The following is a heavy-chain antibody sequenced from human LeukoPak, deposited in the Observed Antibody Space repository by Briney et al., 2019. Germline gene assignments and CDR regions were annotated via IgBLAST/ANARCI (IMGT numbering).Heavy chain of an antibody. CDR1: GYTFTGYY. V-gene: IGHV1-2*02. Sequence: ASVKVSCKASGYTFTGYYMHWVRQAPGQGLEWMGWINPNSGGTNYAQKFQGRVTMTRDTSISTAYMELSRLRSDDTAAYYCARDPYDFWSGYPGNSIFDYWGQGTLVTVSS. CDR3: ARDPYDFWSGYPGNSIFDY. CDR2: INPNSGGT. D-gene: IGHD3-3*01. J-gene: IGHJ4*02.